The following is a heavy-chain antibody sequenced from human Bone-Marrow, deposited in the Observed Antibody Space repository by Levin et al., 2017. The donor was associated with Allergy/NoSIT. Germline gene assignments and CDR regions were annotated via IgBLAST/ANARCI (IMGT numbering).Heavy chain of an antibody. D-gene: IGHD6-13*01. Sequence: GESLKISCAASGFTFNTYTMHWVRQAPGKGLEWVALISYDESNKYYADSVKGRFTISRDNSKNTLFLQMNSLRAEDTAVYYCAKAAAGQLLIYYFDYWGQGTLVTVSS. J-gene: IGHJ4*02. CDR3: AKAAAGQLLIYYFDY. CDR2: ISYDESNK. V-gene: IGHV3-30*04. CDR1: GFTFNTYT.